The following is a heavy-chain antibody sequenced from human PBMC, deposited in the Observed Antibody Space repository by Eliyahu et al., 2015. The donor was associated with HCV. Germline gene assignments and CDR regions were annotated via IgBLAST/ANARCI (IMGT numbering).Heavy chain of an antibody. CDR2: XWNDGSNK. CDR3: ARSNWGSTSGTGDAMDV. Sequence: QVHLVESGGGVVQPGRSLXLSCGASGFLFXXFGMHWVRQAPGKGLEWXAVXWNDGSNKYYMESVKGRFTISRDSPMNMLYLQMNSLRAEDTAVYYCARSNWGSTSGTGDAMDVWGQGTTVIVSS. D-gene: IGHD1-1*01. J-gene: IGHJ6*02. V-gene: IGHV3-33*01. CDR1: GFLFXXFG.